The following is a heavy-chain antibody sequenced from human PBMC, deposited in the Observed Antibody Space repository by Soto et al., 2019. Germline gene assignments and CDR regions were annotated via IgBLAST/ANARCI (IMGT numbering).Heavy chain of an antibody. J-gene: IGHJ5*02. V-gene: IGHV3-33*01. CDR3: AIDEDYEANAIDL. D-gene: IGHD4-17*01. CDR1: GFTFSRYG. Sequence: QVQLVESGGGVVQPGRSLRLSCVASGFTFSRYGMHWVRQAPGKGLEWVAVIWNDGSKQVYDDSVKGRFTISRDNSKNTLYLEMDSLTDEDTSVYYCAIDEDYEANAIDLWGQGTLVTVSS. CDR2: IWNDGSKQ.